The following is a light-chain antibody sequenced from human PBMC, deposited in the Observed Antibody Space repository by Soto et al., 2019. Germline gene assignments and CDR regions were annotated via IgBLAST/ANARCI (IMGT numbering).Light chain of an antibody. J-gene: IGKJ2*01. CDR1: QSVSSSY. V-gene: IGKV3-20*01. Sequence: EIVLTQSPGTLSLSPGERATLSCRASQSVSSSYLAWYQQKPGQAPRLLSYGASSRATGIPDRFSGSGSGTDFTLTISRLEPEDFAVYYCQQYCSSPYTCGQGTKLEIK. CDR3: QQYCSSPYT. CDR2: GAS.